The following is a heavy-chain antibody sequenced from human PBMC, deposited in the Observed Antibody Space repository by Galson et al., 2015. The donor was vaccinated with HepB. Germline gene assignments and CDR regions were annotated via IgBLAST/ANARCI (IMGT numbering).Heavy chain of an antibody. D-gene: IGHD6-13*01. Sequence: SLRLSCAASGFTVSSNYMSWVRQAPGKGLEWVSVIYSGGSTYYADSVKGRFTISRDNSKNTLYLQMNSLRAEDTAVYYCARLAAANWFDPWGQGTLVTVSS. CDR2: IYSGGST. CDR1: GFTVSSNY. CDR3: ARLAAANWFDP. J-gene: IGHJ5*02. V-gene: IGHV3-66*04.